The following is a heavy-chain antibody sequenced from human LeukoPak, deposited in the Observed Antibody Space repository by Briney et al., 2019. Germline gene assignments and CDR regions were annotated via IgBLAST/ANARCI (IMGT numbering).Heavy chain of an antibody. V-gene: IGHV1-8*01. CDR2: MNPNSGNT. Sequence: APVKVSCKASGYTFTSYDINWVRQATGQGLEWMGWMNPNSGNTGYAQKFQGRVTMTRNTSISTAYMELSSLRSEDTAVYYCARGLYYYDSSGYYSERGFDPWGQGTLVTVSS. CDR1: GYTFTSYD. CDR3: ARGLYYYDSSGYYSERGFDP. D-gene: IGHD3-22*01. J-gene: IGHJ5*02.